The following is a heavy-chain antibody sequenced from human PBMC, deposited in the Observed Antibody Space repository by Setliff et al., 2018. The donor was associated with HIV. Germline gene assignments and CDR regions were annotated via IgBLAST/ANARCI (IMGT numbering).Heavy chain of an antibody. D-gene: IGHD5-18*01. Sequence: PSEILSLTCAVSGYSISSGYSWGWIRQSPGKGLEWIGSIDHSGSIYYNPSLKSRVTISVDTSKTQFSLRLSSVTAADTAVYYCARQGYIYGYPLNWFDPWGQGTLVTVSS. CDR2: IDHSGSI. CDR3: ARQGYIYGYPLNWFDP. J-gene: IGHJ5*02. V-gene: IGHV4-38-2*01. CDR1: GYSISSGYS.